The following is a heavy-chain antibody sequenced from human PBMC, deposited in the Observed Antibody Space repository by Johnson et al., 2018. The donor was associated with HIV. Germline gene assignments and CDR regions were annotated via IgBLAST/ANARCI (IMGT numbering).Heavy chain of an antibody. V-gene: IGHV3-11*04. CDR2: ISSSGSTV. CDR3: ARGGSDAFDI. J-gene: IGHJ3*02. Sequence: QVQLVESGGGLVQPGGSLRLSCVASGFTFSDYYMTWVRQAPGKGLECVSYISSSGSTVYYADSVKGRFTISRDNAKKSLYVQMKSLRAADTALYYCARGGSDAFDIWGQGTMVTVSS. D-gene: IGHD3-16*01. CDR1: GFTFSDYY.